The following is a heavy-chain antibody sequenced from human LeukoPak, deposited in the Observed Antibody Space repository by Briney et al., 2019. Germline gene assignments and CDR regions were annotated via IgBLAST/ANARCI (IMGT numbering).Heavy chain of an antibody. Sequence: YPGRSLRLSCAASGFTFSRYGMHWVRQAPGKGLEWVAVISYDGSDKHYADSVKGRFTISRDNSKNTLHLQMISLRAEDTAVYYCAREQGAWGYGYNFDYWGQGTLVTVSS. CDR3: AREQGAWGYGYNFDY. J-gene: IGHJ4*02. D-gene: IGHD3-16*01. V-gene: IGHV3-30*19. CDR1: GFTFSRYG. CDR2: ISYDGSDK.